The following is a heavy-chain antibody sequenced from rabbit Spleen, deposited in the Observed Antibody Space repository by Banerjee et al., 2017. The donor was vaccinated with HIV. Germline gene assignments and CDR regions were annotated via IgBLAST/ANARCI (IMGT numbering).Heavy chain of an antibody. CDR1: GVSFSFNSY. V-gene: IGHV1S40*01. CDR3: ARDSGSSFSSYGMDL. D-gene: IGHD8-1*01. CDR2: IDTGSSDNT. Sequence: QSLEESGGDLVKPGASLTLTCTASGVSFSFNSYMCWVRQAPGKGLEWIACIDTGSSDNTYYATWAKGRFTISKTSSTTVTLQMTSLTAADTATYFCARDSGSSFSSYGMDLWGPGTLVTVS. J-gene: IGHJ6*01.